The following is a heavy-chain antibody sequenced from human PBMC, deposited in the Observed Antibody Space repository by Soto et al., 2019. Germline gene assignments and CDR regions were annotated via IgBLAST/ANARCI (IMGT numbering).Heavy chain of an antibody. Sequence: QVQLVESGGGVVQPGRSLRLSCAASGFTFSSYAMHWVRQAPGKGLEWVAVISYDGSNKYYADSVKGRFTISRDNSKNTLYLQMNSLRAEDTAVYYCARDSRSYDIYLDYWGQGTLVTVSS. CDR3: ARDSRSYDIYLDY. CDR1: GFTFSSYA. J-gene: IGHJ4*02. V-gene: IGHV3-30-3*01. D-gene: IGHD3-10*01. CDR2: ISYDGSNK.